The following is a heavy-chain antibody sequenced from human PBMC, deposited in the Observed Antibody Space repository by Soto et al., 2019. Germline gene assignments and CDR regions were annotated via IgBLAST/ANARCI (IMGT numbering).Heavy chain of an antibody. D-gene: IGHD2-2*01. J-gene: IGHJ5*02. CDR1: GGSISSGGYY. V-gene: IGHV4-31*03. CDR2: IYYSGST. CDR3: ARESGGYCSSTSCYDSWGNWFDP. Sequence: QVQLQESGPGLVKPSQTLSLTCTVSGGSISSGGYYWSWIRQHPGKGLEWIGYIYYSGSTYYNPSLKSRVTISVDTSKNQFSLKLSSVTAADTAVYYCARESGGYCSSTSCYDSWGNWFDPWGQGTLVTVSS.